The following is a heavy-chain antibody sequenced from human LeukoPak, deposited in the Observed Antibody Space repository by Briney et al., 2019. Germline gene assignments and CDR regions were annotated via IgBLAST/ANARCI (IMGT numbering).Heavy chain of an antibody. J-gene: IGHJ4*02. CDR2: FDPEDGET. CDR3: ATPEIAVAGTFDY. D-gene: IGHD6-19*01. CDR1: GYTLTELS. V-gene: IGHV1-24*01. Sequence: GASVRVSCKVSGYTLTELSMHWVRQAPGKGLEWMGGFDPEDGETIYAQKFQGRVTMTEDTSTDTAYMELSSLRSEDTAVYYCATPEIAVAGTFDYWGQGTLVTVSS.